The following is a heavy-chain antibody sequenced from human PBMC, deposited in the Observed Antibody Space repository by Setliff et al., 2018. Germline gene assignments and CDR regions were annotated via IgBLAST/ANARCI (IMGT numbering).Heavy chain of an antibody. D-gene: IGHD6-19*01. J-gene: IGHJ4*02. Sequence: GGSLRLSCAASGFTFSSHAMHWVRQAPGKGLEWVAVISYDGSNKYYADSVKGRFTISRDNSKNTLFLQMNSLRPEDTAVYYCARGTSGWFPHDYWGQGTLVTVSS. V-gene: IGHV3-30*01. CDR2: ISYDGSNK. CDR1: GFTFSSHA. CDR3: ARGTSGWFPHDY.